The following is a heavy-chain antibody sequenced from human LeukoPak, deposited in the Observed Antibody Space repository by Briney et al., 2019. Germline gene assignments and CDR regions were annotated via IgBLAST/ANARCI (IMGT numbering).Heavy chain of an antibody. V-gene: IGHV1-46*01. CDR1: GYTFTSYY. J-gene: IGHJ4*02. Sequence: ASVKVSCKASGYTFTSYYMHWVRQAPGQGLEWMGIINPSGGSTSYAQKFQGRVTMTRDTSISTAYMELSGLRSDDTAVYYCARDSSGWYGNYFDYWGQGTLVTVSS. CDR2: INPSGGST. CDR3: ARDSSGWYGNYFDY. D-gene: IGHD6-19*01.